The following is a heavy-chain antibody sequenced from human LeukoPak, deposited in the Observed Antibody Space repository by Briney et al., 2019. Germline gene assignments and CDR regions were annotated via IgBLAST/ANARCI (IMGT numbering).Heavy chain of an antibody. J-gene: IGHJ4*02. Sequence: GGSLRLSCAASGFTFSSYGMHWVRQAPGKGLEWVAVISYDGSNKYYADSVKGRFTISRDNSKNTLYLQMNSLRAEDTAVYYCAKEAVLLWFGESNFDYWGQGTLVTVSS. V-gene: IGHV3-30*18. D-gene: IGHD3-10*01. CDR1: GFTFSSYG. CDR2: ISYDGSNK. CDR3: AKEAVLLWFGESNFDY.